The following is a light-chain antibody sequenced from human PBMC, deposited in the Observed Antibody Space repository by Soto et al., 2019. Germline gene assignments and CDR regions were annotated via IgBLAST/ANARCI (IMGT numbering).Light chain of an antibody. V-gene: IGKV1-16*01. CDR2: ATS. Sequence: DIQMTQSPSSLSASVGDRVTINCRASQATSNYVAWFQQKPGEAPNSLMFATSTLQSGVPSRFRGSGSQTVFTPTITNLQPEDFATYFYQKYHSLPFTFGPGTTVHFK. CDR3: QKYHSLPFT. J-gene: IGKJ3*01. CDR1: QATSNY.